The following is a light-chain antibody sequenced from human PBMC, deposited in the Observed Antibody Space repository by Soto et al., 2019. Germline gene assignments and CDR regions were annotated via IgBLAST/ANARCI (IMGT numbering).Light chain of an antibody. Sequence: EIVLTQSPGTLSLSPGERATLSCRASQSVSSSYLAWYQQKPGQAPRLLIYGASSRATGIPDRFSGSGSGTEFTRTISRLEPEDFAVYYCQQYGSSPPWTFGQGTKVEIK. CDR3: QQYGSSPPWT. V-gene: IGKV3-20*01. CDR1: QSVSSSY. CDR2: GAS. J-gene: IGKJ1*01.